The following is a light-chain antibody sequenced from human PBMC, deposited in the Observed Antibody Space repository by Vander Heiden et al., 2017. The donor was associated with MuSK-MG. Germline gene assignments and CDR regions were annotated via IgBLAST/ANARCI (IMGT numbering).Light chain of an antibody. CDR2: YDS. Sequence: SYVLTQPPPGSVAPGKTARITCGGNNIGSKSVHWYQQKPGQAPVLVIYYDSDRPSGIPERFSGSNSGNTATLTISRVEAGDEADYYCQVWDSSSDHPVFGGGTKLTVL. CDR1: NIGSKS. V-gene: IGLV3-21*04. J-gene: IGLJ3*02. CDR3: QVWDSSSDHPV.